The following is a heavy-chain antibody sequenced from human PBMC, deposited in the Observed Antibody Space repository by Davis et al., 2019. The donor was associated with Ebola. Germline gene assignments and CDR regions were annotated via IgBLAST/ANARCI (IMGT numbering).Heavy chain of an antibody. V-gene: IGHV3-74*01. CDR3: ARGLYDESSVGLDV. D-gene: IGHD3-22*01. Sequence: PGGSLRLSCAASGFSFNSYAMTWVRQAPGKGLVWVSRIHSDGSKTIYADSVKGRFTISRDNAKNTLYLQMNNLRAEDTAVYYCARGLYDESSVGLDVWGQGTTVTVSS. CDR2: IHSDGSKT. CDR1: GFSFNSYA. J-gene: IGHJ6*02.